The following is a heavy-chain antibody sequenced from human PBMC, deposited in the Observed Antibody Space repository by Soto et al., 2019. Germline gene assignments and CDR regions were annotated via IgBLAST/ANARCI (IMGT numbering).Heavy chain of an antibody. D-gene: IGHD2-2*01. V-gene: IGHV3-23*01. Sequence: GESLKISCAASGFTFSSYAMSWVRQAPGKGLEWVSAISGSGGSTYYADSVKGRFTISRDNSKNTLYLQMNSLRAEDTAVYYCAKDPRGDIVVVPAAMASSLYYYYGMDVWGQGTTVTVSS. CDR1: GFTFSSYA. CDR2: ISGSGGST. J-gene: IGHJ6*02. CDR3: AKDPRGDIVVVPAAMASSLYYYYGMDV.